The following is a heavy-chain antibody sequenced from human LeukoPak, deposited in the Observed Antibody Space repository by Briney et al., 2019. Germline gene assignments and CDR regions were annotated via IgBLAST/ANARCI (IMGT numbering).Heavy chain of an antibody. Sequence: GGSLRLSCAASGCTISGNYMAWVRQAPVKGLEWVSVVSGGGTTDYADSVKGRFTISRDDSKNTLYLQMKSLTAEDTAVYYCARAPAGHVLDFWGQGSLVTVSS. J-gene: IGHJ4*02. CDR2: VSGGGTT. D-gene: IGHD6-6*01. CDR3: ARAPAGHVLDF. CDR1: GCTISGNY. V-gene: IGHV3-53*01.